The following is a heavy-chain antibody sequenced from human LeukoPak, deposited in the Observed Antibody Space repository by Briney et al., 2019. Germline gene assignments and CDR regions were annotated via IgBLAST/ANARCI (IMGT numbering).Heavy chain of an antibody. CDR1: GFTFSSYS. CDR2: ITRDGTT. Sequence: GSLRLSCAASGFTFSSYSMNWVRQAPGKGLDWVSAITRDGTTFYADSVKGRFTISRDNSKSTLYLQMSTLRAEDTAIYYCAKRQTTVVTPANYYDYWGQGTLVTVSS. CDR3: AKRQTTVVTPANYYDY. D-gene: IGHD4-23*01. V-gene: IGHV3-23*01. J-gene: IGHJ4*02.